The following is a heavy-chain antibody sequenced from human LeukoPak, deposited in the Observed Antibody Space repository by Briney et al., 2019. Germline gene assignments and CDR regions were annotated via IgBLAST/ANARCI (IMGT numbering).Heavy chain of an antibody. V-gene: IGHV3-30*02. Sequence: GGSLRLSCAASGFTFSSYGMHWVRQAPGKGLEWVAFIRYDGSNKYYADSVKGRFTISRDNAKNSLYLQMNSLRAEDTAVYYCASRDWFDPWGQGTLVTVSS. CDR3: ASRDWFDP. CDR2: IRYDGSNK. J-gene: IGHJ5*02. CDR1: GFTFSSYG.